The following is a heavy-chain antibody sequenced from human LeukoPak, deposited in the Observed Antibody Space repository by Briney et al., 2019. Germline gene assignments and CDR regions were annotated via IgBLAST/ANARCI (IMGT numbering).Heavy chain of an antibody. V-gene: IGHV3-53*01. J-gene: IGHJ3*02. CDR1: GFTVSSNY. CDR3: ARDYYGSGSSHLALGVRAFDI. D-gene: IGHD3-10*01. CDR2: IYSGGST. Sequence: GGSLRLSCAASGFTVSSNYMSWVRQAPGKGLEWVSVIYSGGSTYYADSVKGRFTISRDNAKNSLYLQMNSLRAEDTAVYYCARDYYGSGSSHLALGVRAFDIWGQGTMVTVSS.